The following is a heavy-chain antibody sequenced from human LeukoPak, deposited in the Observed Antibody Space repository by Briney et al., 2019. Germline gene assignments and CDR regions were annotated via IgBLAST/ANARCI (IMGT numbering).Heavy chain of an antibody. V-gene: IGHV3-21*01. CDR2: ISSSSTYM. CDR3: ARRVTTFLS. Sequence: GGSLRLSCAASGITFSNAWMTWVRQAPGKGLEWVASISSSSTYMYYGDSVKGRFTISRDNAKNTLYLQLDSLRAEDTATYYCARRVTTFLSWGQGTLVIVSS. CDR1: GITFSNAW. D-gene: IGHD4-17*01. J-gene: IGHJ4*02.